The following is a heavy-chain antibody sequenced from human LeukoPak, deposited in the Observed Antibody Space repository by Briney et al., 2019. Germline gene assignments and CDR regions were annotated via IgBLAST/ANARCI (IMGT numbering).Heavy chain of an antibody. D-gene: IGHD1-26*01. Sequence: SETLSLTCTVSGYSLSSGYYWGWIRQPPGKGLEWIGSIYHSGSTYYNPSLKSRVTISVDTSKNQFSLKLSSVTAADTAVYYCARDNSGSYYDYFDYWGQGTLVTVSS. J-gene: IGHJ4*02. CDR1: GYSLSSGYY. V-gene: IGHV4-38-2*02. CDR2: IYHSGST. CDR3: ARDNSGSYYDYFDY.